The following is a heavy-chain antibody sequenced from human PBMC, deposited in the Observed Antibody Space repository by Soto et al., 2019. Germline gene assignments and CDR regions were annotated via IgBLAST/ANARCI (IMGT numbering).Heavy chain of an antibody. J-gene: IGHJ6*02. CDR3: ARSFMVRGVIAPYCMDV. CDR1: GFTFSSYA. CDR2: ISYDGSNK. D-gene: IGHD3-10*01. Sequence: QVQLVESGGGVVQPGRSLRLSCAASGFTFSSYAMHWVRPAPGKGLEWVAVISYDGSNKYYADSVKGRFTISRDNSKNTRDLQMNSLRAEDTAVYYCARSFMVRGVIAPYCMDVWGQGTTVTVSS. V-gene: IGHV3-30-3*01.